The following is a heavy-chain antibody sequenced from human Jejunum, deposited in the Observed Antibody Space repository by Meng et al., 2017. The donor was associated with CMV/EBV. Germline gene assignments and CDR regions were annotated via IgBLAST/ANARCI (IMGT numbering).Heavy chain of an antibody. J-gene: IGHJ4*02. CDR2: IIPFIGTT. CDR1: GGNFSTDG. CDR3: ARVICGGDCYLDN. Sequence: VQLGQSGAEVKKPGSWVKVSCKASGGNFSTDGISWVRQAPGQGLEWMGGIIPFIGTTDYAQKFQGRVTITADQSARTVYMEVRSLKSEDTGVYYCARVICGGDCYLDNWGQGTLVTVSS. D-gene: IGHD2-21*02. V-gene: IGHV1-69*12.